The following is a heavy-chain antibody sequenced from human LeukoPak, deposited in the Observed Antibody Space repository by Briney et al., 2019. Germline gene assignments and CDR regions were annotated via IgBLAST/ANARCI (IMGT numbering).Heavy chain of an antibody. J-gene: IGHJ6*03. V-gene: IGHV4-34*01. CDR3: VRVSSGGYYYYYYMDV. CDR2: INHSGST. D-gene: IGHD6-6*01. CDR1: GGSFSGYY. Sequence: PSETLSLTCAVYGGSFSGYYWSWIRQPPGKGLEWIGEINHSGSTDYNPSLKSRVTISVDTSKNQFSLKLSSVTAADTAVYYCVRVSSGGYYYYYYMDVWGKGTTVTVSS.